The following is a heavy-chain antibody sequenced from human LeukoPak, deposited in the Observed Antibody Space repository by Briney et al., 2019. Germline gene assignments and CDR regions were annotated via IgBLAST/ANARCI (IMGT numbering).Heavy chain of an antibody. D-gene: IGHD2-2*01. V-gene: IGHV3-7*01. CDR2: IKQDGGEK. Sequence: GGSLRLSCAASGFTFSSYWMSWVRQAPGRGLEWVANIKQDGGEKYYVDSVKGRCTISRDNAKNSLYLQMNSLRAEDTAVYYCARDDCSSISCYHNWFDPWGQGTLVTVSS. CDR1: GFTFSSYW. CDR3: ARDDCSSISCYHNWFDP. J-gene: IGHJ5*02.